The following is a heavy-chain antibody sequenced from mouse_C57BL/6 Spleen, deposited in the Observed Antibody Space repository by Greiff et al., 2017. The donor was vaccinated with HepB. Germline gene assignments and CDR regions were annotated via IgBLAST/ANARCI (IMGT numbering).Heavy chain of an antibody. CDR1: GYTFTDYY. CDR3: AREQDWFAY. CDR2: IYPGSGNT. J-gene: IGHJ3*01. V-gene: IGHV1-76*01. Sequence: QVQLQQSGAELVRPGASVKLSCKASGYTFTDYYINWVKQRPGQGLEWIARIYPGSGNTYYNEKFKGKATLTAEKSSSTAYMQLSSLTSEDSAVYFCAREQDWFAYWGQGTLVTVSA.